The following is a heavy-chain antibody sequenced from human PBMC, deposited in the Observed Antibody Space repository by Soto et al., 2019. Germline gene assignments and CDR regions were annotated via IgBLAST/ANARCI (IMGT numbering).Heavy chain of an antibody. CDR2: ISAYNGNT. Sequence: GASVEVSCKASGYTFTSYCISWVLQAPGQGLEWMGWISAYNGNTNYAQKLQGRVTMTTDTSTSTAYMELRSLRSDDTAVYYCARAGDAIQGYYYYGMDVWGQGTTVTVSS. CDR3: ARAGDAIQGYYYYGMDV. D-gene: IGHD2-21*02. J-gene: IGHJ6*02. V-gene: IGHV1-18*04. CDR1: GYTFTSYC.